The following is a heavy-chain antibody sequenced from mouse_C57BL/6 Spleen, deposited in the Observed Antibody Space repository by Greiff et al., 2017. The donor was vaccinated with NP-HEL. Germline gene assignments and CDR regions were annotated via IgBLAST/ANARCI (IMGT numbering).Heavy chain of an antibody. CDR3: TRDGSSWYVNV. J-gene: IGHJ1*03. D-gene: IGHD1-1*01. V-gene: IGHV1-15*01. Sequence: VQLQQSGAELVRPGASVTLSCKASGYTFTDYEMHWVKQTPVHGLEWIGAIDPETGGTAYNQKFKGKAILTADKSSSTAYMELRSLTSEDSAVYYCTRDGSSWYVNVWGTGTTVTVSS. CDR1: GYTFTDYE. CDR2: IDPETGGT.